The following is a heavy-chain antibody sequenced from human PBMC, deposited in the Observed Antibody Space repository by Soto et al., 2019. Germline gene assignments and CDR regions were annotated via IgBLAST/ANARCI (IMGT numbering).Heavy chain of an antibody. CDR1: GGSFSSYD. D-gene: IGHD2-2*01. J-gene: IGHJ6*03. CDR2: INHSGST. CDR3: ARIVVVPAAMGWNYYYYYMDV. V-gene: IGHV4-34*01. Sequence: SETLSLTCAVYGGSFSSYDWSWIRQPPGKGLEWIGEINHSGSTIYNPSLKSRVTISVDTSKNQFSLKLSSVTAADTAVYYCARIVVVPAAMGWNYYYYYMDVWGKGTTVTVSS.